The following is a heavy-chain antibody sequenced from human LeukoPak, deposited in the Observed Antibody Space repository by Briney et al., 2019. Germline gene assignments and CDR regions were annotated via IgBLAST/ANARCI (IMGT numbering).Heavy chain of an antibody. CDR1: GGSISSGDHY. Sequence: PSETPSLTCTVSGGSISSGDHYWSWIRQPPGKGLEWIGYIYYSGTTYYNPSLKSRVSISVDTSTNQFSLKVTSVTAADTAMYYCARASNLLSGFDYWGQGTLVTVSS. J-gene: IGHJ4*02. CDR2: IYYSGTT. V-gene: IGHV4-30-4*01. D-gene: IGHD3-10*01. CDR3: ARASNLLSGFDY.